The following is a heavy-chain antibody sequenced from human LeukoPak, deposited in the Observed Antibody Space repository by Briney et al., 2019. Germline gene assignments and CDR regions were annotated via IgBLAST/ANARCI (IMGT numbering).Heavy chain of an antibody. CDR3: VKDGRRSPPC. D-gene: IGHD2-15*01. J-gene: IGHJ4*02. CDR1: GFTFSNYV. CDR2: INGGGGST. V-gene: IGHV3-23*01. Sequence: GGSLRLSCAASGFTFSNYVMSWVRQAPGKGPEWVSGINGGGGSTFYAESVKGRFTISRDSSKNTLYLQMNSLRAEDTAVYYCVKDGRRSPPCWGQGTLVTVSS.